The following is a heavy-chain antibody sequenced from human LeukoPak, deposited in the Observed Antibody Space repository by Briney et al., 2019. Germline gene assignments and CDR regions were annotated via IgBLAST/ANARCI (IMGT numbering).Heavy chain of an antibody. CDR3: ARVRGIAVSGTYYFDY. CDR1: GYTLTSYG. CDR2: ISAYNGNT. V-gene: IGHV1-18*01. J-gene: IGHJ4*02. D-gene: IGHD6-19*01. Sequence: ASVKVSCKASGYTLTSYGISWVRQAPGQGLEWMGWISAYNGNTNYAQSLQGRVTMTTDTSTSTAYMELRSLRSDDTAVYYCARVRGIAVSGTYYFDYWGQGTLVTVSS.